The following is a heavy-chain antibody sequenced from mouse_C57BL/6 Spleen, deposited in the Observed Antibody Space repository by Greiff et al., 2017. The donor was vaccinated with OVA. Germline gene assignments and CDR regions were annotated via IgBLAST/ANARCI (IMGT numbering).Heavy chain of an antibody. Sequence: VQLQQSGAELVKPGASVKLSCTASGFNIKDYYMHWVKQRPEQGLEWIGRIDPEDGETTYAPKFQGKATITADTSSNTAYLQLSSLTSEDTAVYYCARYYCGSSYRYFDVWGTGTTVTVSS. CDR2: IDPEDGET. J-gene: IGHJ1*03. CDR1: GFNIKDYY. V-gene: IGHV14-2*01. CDR3: ARYYCGSSYRYFDV. D-gene: IGHD1-1*01.